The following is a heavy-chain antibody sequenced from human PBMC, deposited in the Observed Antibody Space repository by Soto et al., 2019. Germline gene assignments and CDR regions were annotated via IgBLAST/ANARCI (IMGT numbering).Heavy chain of an antibody. CDR2: IYYSGST. Sequence: PSETLSLSCTVSGGSISSYYWSWIRQPPGKGLEWIGYIYYSGSTNYNPSLKSRVTISVDTSKNQFSLKLSSVTAADTAVYYCARLYSSAWRDALAIRGQGTMVTVSS. D-gene: IGHD6-19*01. CDR3: ARLYSSAWRDALAI. J-gene: IGHJ3*02. V-gene: IGHV4-59*01. CDR1: GGSISSYY.